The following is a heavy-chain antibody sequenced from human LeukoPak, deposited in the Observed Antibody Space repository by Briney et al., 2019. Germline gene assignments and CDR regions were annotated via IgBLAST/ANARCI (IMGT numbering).Heavy chain of an antibody. Sequence: SVTVSFKSSGYTFTSYGISWVRPARGQGLEGMGWISAYYGNTNYAQRLQGRVTMTTDTSTSTAYMELRSLRSDDTAVYYCASGSSDKGYYYGMDVWGQGTTVTVSS. V-gene: IGHV1-18*01. CDR1: GYTFTSYG. CDR2: ISAYYGNT. J-gene: IGHJ6*02. D-gene: IGHD1-26*01. CDR3: ASGSSDKGYYYGMDV.